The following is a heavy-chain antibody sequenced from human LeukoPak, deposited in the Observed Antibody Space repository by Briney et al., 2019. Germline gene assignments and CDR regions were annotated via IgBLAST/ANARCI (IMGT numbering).Heavy chain of an antibody. Sequence: GGSLRLSCAASEFTFSSYAMSWVRQAPGKGLEWVSAISGSGGSTYYADSVKGRFTISRDNSKNTLYLQMNSLRAEDTAVYYCATSKYSYGPFDYWGQGTLVTVSS. V-gene: IGHV3-23*01. J-gene: IGHJ4*02. CDR2: ISGSGGST. CDR3: ATSKYSYGPFDY. D-gene: IGHD5-18*01. CDR1: EFTFSSYA.